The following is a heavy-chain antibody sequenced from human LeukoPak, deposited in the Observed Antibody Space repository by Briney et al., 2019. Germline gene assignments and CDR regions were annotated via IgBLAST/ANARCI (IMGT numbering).Heavy chain of an antibody. J-gene: IGHJ4*02. D-gene: IGHD2-2*01. CDR3: ARSRYCSSTSRSAPLDY. CDR2: IYYSGGT. V-gene: IGHV4-59*01. Sequence: SETLSLTCTVSGGSISSYYWSWIRQPPGKGLEWIGYIYYSGGTNYNPSLKSRVTISVDTSKNQFSLKLSSVTAADTAVYYCARSRYCSSTSRSAPLDYWGQGTLVTVSS. CDR1: GGSISSYY.